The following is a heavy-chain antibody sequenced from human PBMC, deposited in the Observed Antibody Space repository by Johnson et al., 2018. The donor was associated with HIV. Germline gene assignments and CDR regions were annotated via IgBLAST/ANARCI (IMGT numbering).Heavy chain of an antibody. D-gene: IGHD5-24*01. CDR1: GFTFSDYY. CDR2: ISSSGTAK. Sequence: QMQLVESGGGLVKPGGSLRLSCAASGFTFSDYYMNWMRQAPGKGLEWLSYISSSGTAKYYADSVKGRFTISRDNAKNSLYLQMNSLRAEETAVYYCAREMAWEDAFDIWGQGTMVTVSS. J-gene: IGHJ3*02. CDR3: AREMAWEDAFDI. V-gene: IGHV3-11*04.